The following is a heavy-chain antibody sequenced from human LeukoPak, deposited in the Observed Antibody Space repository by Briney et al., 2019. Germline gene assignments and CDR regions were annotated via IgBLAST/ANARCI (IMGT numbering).Heavy chain of an antibody. D-gene: IGHD5-24*01. J-gene: IGHJ5*02. CDR3: ARDNSVRDEAWWFHP. Sequence: ASVKVSCKAFGYTFTSNYMHWVRQAPGQGPGGMGVISPSGGLTTYAQKFQGRVTLTRDMSTSTDYLELSRLRSEDTAVYYCARDNSVRDEAWWFHPWGQGTLVTVSS. V-gene: IGHV1-46*01. CDR1: GYTFTSNY. CDR2: ISPSGGLT.